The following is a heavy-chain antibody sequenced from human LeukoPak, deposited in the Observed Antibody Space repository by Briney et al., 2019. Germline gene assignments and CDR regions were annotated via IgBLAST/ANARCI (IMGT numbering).Heavy chain of an antibody. CDR3: ARHSRTVVFDY. V-gene: IGHV4-39*01. J-gene: IGHJ4*02. Sequence: SETLSLTCTVSGGSISSSSYYWGWIRQPPGKGLEWIGSIYYSGSTYYNPSLKSRVTISVDTSKNQFSLKLSSVTAANTAVYYCARHSRTVVFDYWGQGTLVTVSS. CDR1: GGSISSSSYY. CDR2: IYYSGST. D-gene: IGHD4-23*01.